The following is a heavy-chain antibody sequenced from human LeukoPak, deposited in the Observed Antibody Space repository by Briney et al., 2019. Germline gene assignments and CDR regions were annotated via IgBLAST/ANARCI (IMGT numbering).Heavy chain of an antibody. CDR3: ARRNPPTRYYDRSARYYFDY. V-gene: IGHV4-34*01. Sequence: SETLSLTCAVYGGSFSGYYWSWIRQPPGKGLEWIGEINHSGSTNYNPSLKSRVTISVDTSKNQFSLKLSSVTAADTAVYYCARRNPPTRYYDRSARYYFDYWGQGTLVTVSS. CDR2: INHSGST. J-gene: IGHJ4*02. D-gene: IGHD3-22*01. CDR1: GGSFSGYY.